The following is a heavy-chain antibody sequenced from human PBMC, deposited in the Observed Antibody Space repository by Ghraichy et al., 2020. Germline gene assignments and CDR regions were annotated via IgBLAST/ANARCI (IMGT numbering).Heavy chain of an antibody. D-gene: IGHD1-26*01. J-gene: IGHJ6*02. V-gene: IGHV3-7*01. CDR2: IKQDGSEK. CDR1: GFTFSSYW. Sequence: GGSLKLSCAASGFTFSSYWMSWVRQAPGKGLEWVANIKQDGSEKYYVDSVKGRFTISRDNTKNSLYLQMNSLRAEDTAVYYCARDSLGSYLGGYYGMDVWGQGTTVTVSS. CDR3: ARDSLGSYLGGYYGMDV.